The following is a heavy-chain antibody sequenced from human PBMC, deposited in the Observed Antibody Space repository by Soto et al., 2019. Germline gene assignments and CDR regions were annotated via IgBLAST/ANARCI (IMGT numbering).Heavy chain of an antibody. CDR2: ISYDGSNK. V-gene: IGHV3-30*18. CDR1: GFTFSSYG. CDR3: AKDQVGYSSGWYPRDYYYYGMDV. J-gene: IGHJ6*02. Sequence: HPGGSLRLSCAASGFTFSSYGMHWVRQAPGKGLEWVAVISYDGSNKYYADSVKGRFTISRDNSKNTLYLQMNSLRAEDTAVYYCAKDQVGYSSGWYPRDYYYYGMDVWGHGTTVTVSS. D-gene: IGHD6-19*01.